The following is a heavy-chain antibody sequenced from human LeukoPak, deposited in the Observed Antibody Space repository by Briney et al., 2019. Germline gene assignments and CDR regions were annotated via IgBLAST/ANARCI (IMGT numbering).Heavy chain of an antibody. Sequence: ASVKVSCKASGYTFTSNYIHWVRQAPGQGLEWMGMIYPRDGSTSYAQKFQGRVTVTSATSTTTIHMELSGLRSEDTAVYYCARDQEGFDYWGQGTLVTVSS. CDR2: IYPRDGST. V-gene: IGHV1-46*01. CDR3: ARDQEGFDY. J-gene: IGHJ4*02. CDR1: GYTFTSNY.